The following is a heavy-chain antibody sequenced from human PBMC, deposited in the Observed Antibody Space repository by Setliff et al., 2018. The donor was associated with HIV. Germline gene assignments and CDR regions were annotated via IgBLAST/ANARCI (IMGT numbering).Heavy chain of an antibody. CDR3: ARGIRSYSTSPRGFDI. CDR1: GFIFNTYE. J-gene: IGHJ3*02. V-gene: IGHV3-48*03. CDR2: ISGSGSAK. Sequence: GGSLRLSCAASGFIFNTYEMNWVRQVPGKGLEWVSYISGSGSAKYYADSVKGRFTISRDNAKNSLYLQMNSLRAEDTAVYYCARGIRSYSTSPRGFDIWGQGTLVTVSS. D-gene: IGHD1-26*01.